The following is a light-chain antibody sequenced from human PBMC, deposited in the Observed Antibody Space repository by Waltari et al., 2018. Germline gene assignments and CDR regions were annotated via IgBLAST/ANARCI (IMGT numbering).Light chain of an antibody. CDR3: SAWDSSLSAWV. J-gene: IGLJ3*02. V-gene: IGLV10-54*01. CDR1: SNNVGAPG. Sequence: QAGLTQPPSVSKVLGQTATRTCTPTSNNVGAPGPAWLQPHPGHPPKLLSYRNTNRPSGISERVSASRSGNTASLTITGLQPEDEADYYCSAWDSSLSAWVFGGGTKLTVL. CDR2: RNT.